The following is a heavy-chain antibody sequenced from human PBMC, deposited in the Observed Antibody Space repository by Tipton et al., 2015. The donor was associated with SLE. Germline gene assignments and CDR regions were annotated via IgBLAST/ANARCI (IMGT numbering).Heavy chain of an antibody. D-gene: IGHD6-19*01. V-gene: IGHV4-39*01. CDR1: GGSISSSSYY. J-gene: IGHJ4*02. CDR3: ASGSGWYRSY. CDR2: IYYSGST. Sequence: TLSLTCTVSGGSISSSSYYWGWIRQPPGKGLEWIGSIYYSGSTYYNPSLKSRVTISVDTSKNQFSLKLSSVTAADTAVYYSASGSGWYRSYWGQGTLVTVSS.